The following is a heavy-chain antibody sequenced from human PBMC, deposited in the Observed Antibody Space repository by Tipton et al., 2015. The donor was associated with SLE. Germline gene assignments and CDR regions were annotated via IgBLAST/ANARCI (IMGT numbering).Heavy chain of an antibody. D-gene: IGHD4-23*01. CDR3: ARGATVVYFDY. J-gene: IGHJ4*02. V-gene: IGHV4-39*07. Sequence: LSLTCTVSGGSISSGSYYWSWIRQPPGKGLEWIGSIYHSGSTYYNPSLKSRVTISVDRSKNQFSLKLSSVTAADTAVYYCARGATVVYFDYWGQGTLVTVSS. CDR1: GGSISSGSYY. CDR2: IYHSGST.